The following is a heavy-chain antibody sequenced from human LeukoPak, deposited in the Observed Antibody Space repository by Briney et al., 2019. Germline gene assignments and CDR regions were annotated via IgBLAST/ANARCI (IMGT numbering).Heavy chain of an antibody. CDR2: ISYDGSSK. CDR3: AKVRYGYKYYFDY. CDR1: GFTFSSYG. Sequence: GRSLRLSCAASGFTFSSYGMHWVRQAPGKGLEWVAVISYDGSSKYYADSVKGRFTISRDNSKNTLYLQMNSLRAEDTAVYYCAKVRYGYKYYFDYWGQGTLVTVSS. J-gene: IGHJ4*02. V-gene: IGHV3-30*18. D-gene: IGHD5-24*01.